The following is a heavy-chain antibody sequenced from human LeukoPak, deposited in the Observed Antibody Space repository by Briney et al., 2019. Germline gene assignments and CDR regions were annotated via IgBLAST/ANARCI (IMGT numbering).Heavy chain of an antibody. V-gene: IGHV4-39*07. D-gene: IGHD3-10*01. Sequence: SETLSLTCTVSGDSISSNSYYWGWIRQPPGKGLEWIGSMYYSGSTYYNSSLKSRVTISVDTSKNQFSLKLGSMTAADTAVYYCARVAIGVVRGVIESYYYYYMDVWGKGTTVTVSS. CDR2: MYYSGST. J-gene: IGHJ6*03. CDR3: ARVAIGVVRGVIESYYYYYMDV. CDR1: GDSISSNSYY.